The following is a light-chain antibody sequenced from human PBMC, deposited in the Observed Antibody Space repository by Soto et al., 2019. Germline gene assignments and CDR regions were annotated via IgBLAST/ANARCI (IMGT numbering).Light chain of an antibody. Sequence: SVLTQPPSASVSPGQSVPISCTGTSSDVGGYNYVSWYQQHPGKAPKLMISEVSKRPSGVPDRFSGSKSGNAASLTVSGLQAEEEADYYCSSYAGAFYVFGTGTKVTVL. CDR2: EVS. CDR3: SSYAGAFYV. V-gene: IGLV2-8*01. J-gene: IGLJ1*01. CDR1: SSDVGGYNY.